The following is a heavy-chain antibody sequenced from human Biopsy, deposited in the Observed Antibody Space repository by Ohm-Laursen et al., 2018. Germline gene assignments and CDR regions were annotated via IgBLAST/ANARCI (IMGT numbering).Heavy chain of an antibody. V-gene: IGHV1-18*04. D-gene: IGHD4/OR15-4a*01. J-gene: IGHJ6*02. CDR1: GYTFTTYG. CDR3: ARVPREGLSYYYSMDV. CDR2: IRTDNGAT. Sequence: SVKVSCKASGYTFTTYGISWVRQAPGQGLEWMGWIRTDNGATDYAQNLQGRVTMTTDTSAATAYMELRSLRSDDTAVYYCARVPREGLSYYYSMDVWGQGTTVTVSS.